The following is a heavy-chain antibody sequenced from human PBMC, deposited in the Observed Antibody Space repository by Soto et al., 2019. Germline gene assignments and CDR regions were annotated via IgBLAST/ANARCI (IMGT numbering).Heavy chain of an antibody. D-gene: IGHD3-3*01. CDR3: ASSTITIFGAVIRTIDY. V-gene: IGHV1-3*01. CDR2: INAGNGNT. Sequence: ASVKVTCKACGYTFTSYAMHSVRQAPGQRLEWMGWINAGNGNTKYSQKFQGRVTITRDTSASTAYMELSSLRSEDTAVYYCASSTITIFGAVIRTIDYWGQGTLVTVSS. CDR1: GYTFTSYA. J-gene: IGHJ4*02.